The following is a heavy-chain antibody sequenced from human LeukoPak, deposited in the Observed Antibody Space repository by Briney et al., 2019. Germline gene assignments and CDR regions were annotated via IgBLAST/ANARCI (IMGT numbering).Heavy chain of an antibody. J-gene: IGHJ6*04. D-gene: IGHD3-10*02. CDR3: AELGITMIGGV. CDR2: ISSSGSTI. Sequence: GGSLRLSCAASGFTFSSYSMNWVRQAPGKGLEWVSYISSSGSTIYYADSVKGRYTISRDNAKNSLYLQMNSLRAEDTAVYYCAELGITMIGGVWGKGTTVTISS. V-gene: IGHV3-48*04. CDR1: GFTFSSYS.